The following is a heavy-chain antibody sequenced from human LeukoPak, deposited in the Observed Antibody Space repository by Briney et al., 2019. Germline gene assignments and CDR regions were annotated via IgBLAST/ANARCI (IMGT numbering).Heavy chain of an antibody. CDR1: GFTFSSYS. CDR3: AREGNMYYD. J-gene: IGHJ4*02. V-gene: IGHV3-7*01. D-gene: IGHD3-16*01. CDR2: IKQDGSEK. Sequence: GGSLRLSCAASGFTFSSYSMNWVRQAPGKGLEWVANIKQDGSEKYYVDSVKGRFTISRDNAKKSLYLQMNSLRADDTAVYYCAREGNMYYDWGQGTLVTVSS.